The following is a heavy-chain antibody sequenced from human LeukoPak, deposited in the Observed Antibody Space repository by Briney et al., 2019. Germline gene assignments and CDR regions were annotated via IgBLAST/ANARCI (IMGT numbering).Heavy chain of an antibody. D-gene: IGHD6-19*01. J-gene: IGHJ3*02. CDR2: ISAYNGNT. V-gene: IGHV1-18*04. Sequence: ASVKVSCKASGYTFTSYGISWVRQAPGQGLEWMGWISAYNGNTNYAQKLQGRVTMTTDTSTSTAYMELRSLRSDDTAVYYCARDRRSSGDSDAFDIWGQGTMVTISS. CDR3: ARDRRSSGDSDAFDI. CDR1: GYTFTSYG.